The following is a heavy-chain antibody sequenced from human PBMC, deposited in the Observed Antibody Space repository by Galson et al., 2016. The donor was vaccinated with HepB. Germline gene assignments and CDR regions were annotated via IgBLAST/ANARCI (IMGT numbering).Heavy chain of an antibody. J-gene: IGHJ6*03. CDR1: AFTFSSYS. Sequence: SLRLSCAASAFTFSSYSMHWVRQAPGKGLEWVSSISSSSSYIYYADSVKGRFTISRDNAQNSLYLQMNSLRAEDTAVYYCAGGYSNYYYYMDVWGKGTAVTVSS. CDR2: ISSSSSYI. D-gene: IGHD4-11*01. V-gene: IGHV3-21*01. CDR3: AGGYSNYYYYMDV.